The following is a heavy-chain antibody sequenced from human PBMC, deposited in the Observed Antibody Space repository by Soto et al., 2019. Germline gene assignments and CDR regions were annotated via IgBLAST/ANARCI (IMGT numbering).Heavy chain of an antibody. D-gene: IGHD3-9*01. J-gene: IGHJ6*02. Sequence: GSLRLSCAASGFTFSSYGMHWVRQAPGKGLEWVSYISSSSSTIYYADSVKGRFTISRDNAKNSLYLQMNSLRAEDTAEYYCARVVRYFDTPYGMDVWGQGTTVTVSS. V-gene: IGHV3-48*01. CDR3: ARVVRYFDTPYGMDV. CDR2: ISSSSSTI. CDR1: GFTFSSYG.